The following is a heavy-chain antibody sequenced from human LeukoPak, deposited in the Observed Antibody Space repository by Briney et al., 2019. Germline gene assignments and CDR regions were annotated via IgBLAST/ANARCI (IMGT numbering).Heavy chain of an antibody. D-gene: IGHD3-3*01. J-gene: IGHJ4*02. V-gene: IGHV3-11*04. CDR2: VSSSGSAE. Sequence: GGSLRLSCAASGFIFSDYYMSWMRQAPGKGLEWVSFVSSSGSAEYYADSVKGRSTISRDNAKNLLYLQMSSLTAEDTAVYYCARDERYYDFWSGRDWGQGTLVTVSS. CDR1: GFIFSDYY. CDR3: ARDERYYDFWSGRD.